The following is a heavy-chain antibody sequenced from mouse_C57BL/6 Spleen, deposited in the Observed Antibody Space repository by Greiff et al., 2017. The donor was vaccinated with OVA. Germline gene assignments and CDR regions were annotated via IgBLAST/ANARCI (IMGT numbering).Heavy chain of an antibody. CDR2: ISSGGSYT. CDR3: AHYDGSWFAY. Sequence: EVQLVESGGDLVKPGGSLKLSCAASGFTFSSYGMSWVRQTPDKRLEWVATISSGGSYTYYPDSVKGRFTISRDNAKNTLYLQMSSLKSEDTATYYCAHYDGSWFAYWGQGTLVTVSA. V-gene: IGHV5-6*01. D-gene: IGHD1-2*01. J-gene: IGHJ3*01. CDR1: GFTFSSYG.